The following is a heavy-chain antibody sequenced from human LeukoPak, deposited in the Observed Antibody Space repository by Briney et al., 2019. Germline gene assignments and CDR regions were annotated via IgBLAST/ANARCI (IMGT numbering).Heavy chain of an antibody. J-gene: IGHJ4*02. CDR3: VRGILSWEGNYYFDF. V-gene: IGHV3-20*04. D-gene: IGHD1-26*01. CDR2: INWNGDST. Sequence: GGSQRLSCAASGFTFEDDGMSWVRQAPGKGLEWVSGINWNGDSTGYADSVKGRLTISRDNAKSSLYLQMNSLSAEDTALYYCVRGILSWEGNYYFDFWGQGMLVTVSS. CDR1: GFTFEDDG.